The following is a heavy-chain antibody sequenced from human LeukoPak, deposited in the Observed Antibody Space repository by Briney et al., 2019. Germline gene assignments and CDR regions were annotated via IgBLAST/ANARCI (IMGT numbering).Heavy chain of an antibody. CDR3: ARLRVITMVRGVITRPSYYFDY. Sequence: PSETLSLTCAVYGGSFSGYYWSWIRQPPGKGLEWIGEINHSGSTNYNPSLKSRVTISVDTSKNQFSLKLSSVTAADTAVYYCARLRVITMVRGVITRPSYYFDYWGQGTLVTVSS. V-gene: IGHV4-34*01. CDR2: INHSGST. CDR1: GGSFSGYY. J-gene: IGHJ4*02. D-gene: IGHD3-10*01.